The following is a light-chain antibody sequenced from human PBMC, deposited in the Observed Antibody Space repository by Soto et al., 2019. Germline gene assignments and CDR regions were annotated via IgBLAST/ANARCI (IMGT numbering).Light chain of an antibody. CDR1: SKHVGSNNR. CDR3: SSYTTSNTYV. Sequence: QSVLTQPPSVSGSPGQSVAISCTGTSKHVGSNNRVSWYQQPPGSAPKLIIYVVSNRPSGIPDRFSGSKSANTASLTISGLQTEDEADYYCSSYTTSNTYVFWTGTKVTVL. V-gene: IGLV2-18*02. J-gene: IGLJ1*01. CDR2: VVS.